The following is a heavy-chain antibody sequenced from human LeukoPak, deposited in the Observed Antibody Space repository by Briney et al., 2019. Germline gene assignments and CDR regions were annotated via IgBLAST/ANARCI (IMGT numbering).Heavy chain of an antibody. CDR2: IRYDGSNK. V-gene: IGHV3-30*02. CDR1: GFTFSSYA. J-gene: IGHJ4*02. D-gene: IGHD5-12*01. CDR3: ARDSGYEEYSYGVIDY. Sequence: HPGGSLRLSCAASGFTFSSYAMSWVRQAPGKGLEWVAFIRYDGSNKYYADSVKGRFTISRDNSKNTLYLQMNSLRAEDTAVYYCARDSGYEEYSYGVIDYWGQGTLVTVSS.